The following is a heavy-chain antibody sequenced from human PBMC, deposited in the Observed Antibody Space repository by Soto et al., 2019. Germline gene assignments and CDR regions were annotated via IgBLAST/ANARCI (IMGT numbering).Heavy chain of an antibody. CDR2: IWYDGTKQ. Sequence: PGGSLRLSCATSGFTFSHCGFHWVRQAPGKGLEWVAFIWYDGTKQYYADSVKGRFTITRDNSKNTSYLGMNSLRGDDTAVYFCARDEGAPRTYYFDYWGQGALVTVSS. J-gene: IGHJ4*02. CDR3: ARDEGAPRTYYFDY. V-gene: IGHV3-33*01. CDR1: GFTFSHCG.